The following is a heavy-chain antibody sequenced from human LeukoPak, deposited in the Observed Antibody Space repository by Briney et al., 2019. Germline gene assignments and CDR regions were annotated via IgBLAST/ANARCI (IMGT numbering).Heavy chain of an antibody. J-gene: IGHJ6*03. D-gene: IGHD2-2*02. CDR2: INPNSGGT. V-gene: IGHV1-2*02. CDR1: GYTFTGYY. Sequence: ASVKVSCKASGYTFTGYYMHWVRQAPGQGLEWMGWINPNSGGTNYAQKFQGRVTMTRDTSISTVYMELSRLRSDDTAVYYCARVPAAIGPYYYYMDVWGKGTTVTVSS. CDR3: ARVPAAIGPYYYYMDV.